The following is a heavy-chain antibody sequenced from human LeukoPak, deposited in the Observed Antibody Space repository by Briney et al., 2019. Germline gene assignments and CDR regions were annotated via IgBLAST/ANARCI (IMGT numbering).Heavy chain of an antibody. D-gene: IGHD5-12*01. CDR1: GGTFSSYA. V-gene: IGHV1-69*13. CDR3: ARGGDSGYDYGISYYFDY. Sequence: ASVKVSCKASGGTFSSYAISWVRQAPGQGLEWMGGIIPIFGTANYAQKFQGRVTITADESTSTAYMELSSLTSEDTAVYYCARGGDSGYDYGISYYFDYWGQGTLVTVSS. CDR2: IIPIFGTA. J-gene: IGHJ4*02.